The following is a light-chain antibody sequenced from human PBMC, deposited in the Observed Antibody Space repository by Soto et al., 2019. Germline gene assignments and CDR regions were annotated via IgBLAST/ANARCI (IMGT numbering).Light chain of an antibody. V-gene: IGLV2-14*01. J-gene: IGLJ1*01. CDR3: SSYTSSSTPYV. CDR2: EVS. CDR1: SSDVGGYNY. Sequence: QSALTQPASVSGSPGQSITISCTGTSSDVGGYNYVSWYQQHPGKAPKLMIYEVSNRPSGVSNRFSGSKSGNTASLTISGLQAEDEANYYRSSYTSSSTPYVFGTGTKLPVL.